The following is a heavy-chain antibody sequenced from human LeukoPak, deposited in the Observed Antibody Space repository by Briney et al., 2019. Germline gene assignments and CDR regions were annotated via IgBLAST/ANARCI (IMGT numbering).Heavy chain of an antibody. CDR1: GGSVSSGGYY. CDR2: IYYSGST. D-gene: IGHD3-10*01. V-gene: IGHV4-31*03. CDR3: ARVYSYGSGSLPWFDP. J-gene: IGHJ5*02. Sequence: SETLSLTCTVSGGSVSSGGYYWSWIRQHPGKGLEWIGYIYYSGSTYYNPSLKSRVTISVDTSKNQFSLKLSSVTAADTAVYYCARVYSYGSGSLPWFDPWGQGTLVTVSS.